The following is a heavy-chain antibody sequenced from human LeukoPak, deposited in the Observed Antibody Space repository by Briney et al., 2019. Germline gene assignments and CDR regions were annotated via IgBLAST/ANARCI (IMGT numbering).Heavy chain of an antibody. J-gene: IGHJ6*03. CDR3: AKDSYYYDSSGYYYYYYYYMDV. CDR1: GFTFSSYA. V-gene: IGHV3-23*01. Sequence: GGSLRLSCAASGFTFSSYAMSWVRQAPGKGLEWVSAISGSGGSTYYADSVKGRFTISRDNSKNTLYLQMNSLRAEDTAVYYCAKDSYYYDSSGYYYYYYYYMDVWGKGTTVTVSS. CDR2: ISGSGGST. D-gene: IGHD3-22*01.